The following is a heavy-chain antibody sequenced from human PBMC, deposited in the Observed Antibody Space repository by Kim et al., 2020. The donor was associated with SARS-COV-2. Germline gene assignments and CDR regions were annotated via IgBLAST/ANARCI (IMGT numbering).Heavy chain of an antibody. CDR3: ARGLRKSTVAFLDY. D-gene: IGHD4-17*01. J-gene: IGHJ4*02. Sequence: AGSVKGRFTISRDNSKNTLYLEMNSLRAEETAVYYCARGLRKSTVAFLDYWGQGTLVTVSS. V-gene: IGHV3-33*01.